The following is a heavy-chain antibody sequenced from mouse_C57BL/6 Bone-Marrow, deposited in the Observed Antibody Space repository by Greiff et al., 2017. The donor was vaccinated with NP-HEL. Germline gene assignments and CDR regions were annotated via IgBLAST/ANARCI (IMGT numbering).Heavy chain of an antibody. D-gene: IGHD4-1*01. CDR1: GFTFSSYG. J-gene: IGHJ2*01. CDR3: ARELGRKGDY. CDR2: ISSGVSYT. V-gene: IGHV5-6*01. Sequence: EVQLQQSGGDLVKPGGSLKLSCAASGFTFSSYGMSWVRQTPDKRLEWVATISSGVSYTYYPDSVKGRFTISRDNAKNTLYLQMSSLKSEDTAMYYCARELGRKGDYWGQGTTLTVSS.